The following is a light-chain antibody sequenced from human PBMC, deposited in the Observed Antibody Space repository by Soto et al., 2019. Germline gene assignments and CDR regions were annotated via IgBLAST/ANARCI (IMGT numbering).Light chain of an antibody. V-gene: IGKV3-15*01. CDR3: HQYHLWPWT. J-gene: IGKJ1*01. CDR1: QSVSSD. CDR2: GAS. Sequence: EIVMPQSPATLSVSPGERATLSYRASQSVSSDLAWYQQKPGQAPRLLIYGASTRATGIPARFSGSGSGTEFTLTISSLQSADFAVYYCHQYHLWPWTFGQGTKVDIK.